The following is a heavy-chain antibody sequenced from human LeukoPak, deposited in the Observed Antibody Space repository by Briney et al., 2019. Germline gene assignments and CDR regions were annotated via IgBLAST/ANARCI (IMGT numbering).Heavy chain of an antibody. V-gene: IGHV3-23*01. CDR1: GFTFGSHA. Sequence: PGGSLRLSCEASGFTFGSHAMYWVRQAPGKGLEWVAGIFGSGGSPHYADPVKGRFTISRDNSRNTVYLQTNSLRAEDTAVYYCGKTTVGYSSGQKPAWPVDYWGQGTQVTVSS. CDR2: IFGSGGSP. CDR3: GKTTVGYSSGQKPAWPVDY. J-gene: IGHJ4*02. D-gene: IGHD5-18*01.